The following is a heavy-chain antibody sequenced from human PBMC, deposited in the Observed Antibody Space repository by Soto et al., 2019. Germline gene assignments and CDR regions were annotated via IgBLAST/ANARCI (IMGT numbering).Heavy chain of an antibody. D-gene: IGHD2-15*01. J-gene: IGHJ6*02. CDR2: IWYDGSNK. CDR1: GFTFSSYG. Sequence: GGSLRLSCAASGFTFSSYGMHWVRQAPGKGLEWVAVIWYDGSNKYYADSVKGRFTISRDNSKNTLYLQMNSLRAEDTAVYYCARGYCSGGSCYSGYGMDVWGQGTTVTVSS. CDR3: ARGYCSGGSCYSGYGMDV. V-gene: IGHV3-33*01.